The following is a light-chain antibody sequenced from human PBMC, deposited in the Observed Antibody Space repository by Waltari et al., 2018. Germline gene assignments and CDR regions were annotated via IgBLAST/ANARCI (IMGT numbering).Light chain of an antibody. J-gene: IGLJ2*01. CDR1: SSDVGASNS. Sequence: QSALTQPASVSGSPGQSITISCIGTSSDVGASNSVSWYQQHPGKAPKLMIYDVNRRPSGVSNRFSGSKSGSTASLTISGLQAEDEADYYCSAYTTTSTLVFGGG. V-gene: IGLV2-14*01. CDR2: DVN. CDR3: SAYTTTSTLV.